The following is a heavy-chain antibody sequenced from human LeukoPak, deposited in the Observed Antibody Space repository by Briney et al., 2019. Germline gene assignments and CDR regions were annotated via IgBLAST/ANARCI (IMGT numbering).Heavy chain of an antibody. CDR2: IYPGDSDT. V-gene: IGHV5-51*01. J-gene: IGHJ4*02. CDR3: ARRRESQGSPGFADY. Sequence: PGESLQISCKGSGYSFTSYWIGWVRQLPGKGLEWMGIIYPGDSDTRYSPSFQGQVTISADKSISTAYLQWSSLKASDTAMYYCARRRESQGSPGFADYWGQGTLVTVSS. D-gene: IGHD1-26*01. CDR1: GYSFTSYW.